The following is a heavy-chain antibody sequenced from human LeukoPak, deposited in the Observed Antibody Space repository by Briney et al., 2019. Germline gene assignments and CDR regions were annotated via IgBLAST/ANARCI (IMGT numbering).Heavy chain of an antibody. CDR3: ATHDLVGASIDAFDI. D-gene: IGHD1-26*01. J-gene: IGHJ3*02. CDR2: ISGSGGST. Sequence: PGGPLRLSCAASGFTFSSYAMSWVRQAPGKGLEWVSAISGSGGSTYYADSVKGRFTISRDNSKNTLYLQMNSLRAEDTAVYYCATHDLVGASIDAFDIWGQGTMVTVSS. V-gene: IGHV3-23*01. CDR1: GFTFSSYA.